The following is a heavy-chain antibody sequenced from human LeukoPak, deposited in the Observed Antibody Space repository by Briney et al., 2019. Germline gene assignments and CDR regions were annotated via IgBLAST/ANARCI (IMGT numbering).Heavy chain of an antibody. CDR3: ARIRMGATLDFDY. D-gene: IGHD1-26*01. CDR1: GGSISSYY. J-gene: IGHJ4*02. CDR2: IYYSGST. V-gene: IGHV4-59*01. Sequence: SETLSLTCTVSGGSISSYYWSWIRQPPGKGLEWIGYIYYSGSTNYNPSLKSRVTISVDTSKNQFSLKLSSVTAADTAVYYCARIRMGATLDFDYWGQGTLVTVSS.